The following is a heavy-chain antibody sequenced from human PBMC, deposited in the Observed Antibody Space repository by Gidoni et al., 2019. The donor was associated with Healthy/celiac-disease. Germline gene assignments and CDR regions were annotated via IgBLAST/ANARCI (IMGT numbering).Heavy chain of an antibody. V-gene: IGHV3-21*01. CDR3: ARVRATMLEGNDI. J-gene: IGHJ3*02. CDR2: ISSSSSYI. CDR1: QFTFSSYS. Sequence: EVQLVESGGGMVKPGGSLRLSWSASQFTFSSYSMNWVRQAPGKGLEWVSSISSSSSYIYYADSVKGRFTISRDNAKNSSYLQMNSLRAEDMAVYYCARVRATMLEGNDIWGQGTLVTVSS. D-gene: IGHD3-10*02.